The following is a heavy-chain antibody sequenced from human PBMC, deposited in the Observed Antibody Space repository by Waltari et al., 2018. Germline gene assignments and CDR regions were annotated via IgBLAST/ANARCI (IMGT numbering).Heavy chain of an antibody. V-gene: IGHV4-61*02. CDR2: IYTSGST. CDR1: GGSISSGSYY. D-gene: IGHD3-3*01. CDR3: ARDKFDFWSGYSTAGGMDV. J-gene: IGHJ6*02. Sequence: QVQLQESGPGLVKPSQTLSLTCPVSGGSISSGSYYWSWIRQPAGKGLEWIGRIYTSGSTNYNPSLKSRVTISVDTSKNQFSLKLSSVTATDTAVYYCARDKFDFWSGYSTAGGMDVWGQGTTVTVSS.